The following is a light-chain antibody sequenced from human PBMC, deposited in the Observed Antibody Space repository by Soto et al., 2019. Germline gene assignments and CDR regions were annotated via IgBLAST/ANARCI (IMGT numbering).Light chain of an antibody. Sequence: DVVMTQSPLSLSVTLGQPASISCISSQSLVFSGGNTYLNWCRQRPGQSPRRLIYKVSIRDSGVPDRFSGSVAGTYFTLKISSVEAEDVGVYYFMQGTHCPFTFVPGTKVDIK. CDR3: MQGTHCPFT. CDR1: QSLVFSGGNTY. V-gene: IGKV2-30*01. J-gene: IGKJ3*01. CDR2: KVS.